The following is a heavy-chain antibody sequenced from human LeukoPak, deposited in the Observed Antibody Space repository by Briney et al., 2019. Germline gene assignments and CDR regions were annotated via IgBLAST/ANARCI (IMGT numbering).Heavy chain of an antibody. CDR3: AREGMATITRDAFDI. Sequence: ASVKVSCKASGYSFTSYGISWVRQAPGQGLEWMGWISAYNGHTNYAQKFQGRVTMTTDTSTSTAYMELRSLRSDDTAVYYCAREGMATITRDAFDIWGQGTMVTVSS. CDR1: GYSFTSYG. J-gene: IGHJ3*02. CDR2: ISAYNGHT. D-gene: IGHD5-24*01. V-gene: IGHV1-18*01.